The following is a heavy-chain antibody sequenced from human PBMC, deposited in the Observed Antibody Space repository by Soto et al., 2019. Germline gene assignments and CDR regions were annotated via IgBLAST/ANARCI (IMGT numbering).Heavy chain of an antibody. D-gene: IGHD1-26*01. CDR2: IYYSGST. V-gene: IGHV4-59*01. J-gene: IGHJ4*02. CDR1: GGSISSYY. CDR3: ASLSGSYLFDY. Sequence: SETLSLTCTVSGGSISSYYWSWIRQPPGKGLEWIGYIYYSGSTNYNPSLKSRVTISVDTSKNQFSLKLSSVTAADTAVYYCASLSGSYLFDYWGQGTLVTVSS.